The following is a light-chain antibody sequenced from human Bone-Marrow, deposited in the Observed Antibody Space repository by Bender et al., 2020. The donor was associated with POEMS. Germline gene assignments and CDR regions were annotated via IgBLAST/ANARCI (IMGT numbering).Light chain of an antibody. CDR3: AAWEDSLNGWV. CDR1: SSNIGTNP. V-gene: IGLV1-44*01. CDR2: INN. Sequence: QFVLTQPPSVSGTPGQRVTISCSGSSSNIGTNPVNWYQQLPGTAPKLLIYINNQRPSGVPDRFSGSKSGTSASLAISGLQSEDEADYYCAAWEDSLNGWVFGGGTKLTVL. J-gene: IGLJ3*02.